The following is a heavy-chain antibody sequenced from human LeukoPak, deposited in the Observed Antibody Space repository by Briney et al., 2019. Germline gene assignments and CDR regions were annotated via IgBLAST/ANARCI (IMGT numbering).Heavy chain of an antibody. CDR2: IYPGDSDT. D-gene: IGHD4-23*01. CDR3: ARHGGTTVVTLDY. J-gene: IGHJ4*02. Sequence: GEPRKISFQGSGYRFTSYWIGWVRPMPGKGLEWMGIIYPGDSDTRYSPPFQGQVTISADKSISTAYLQWSSLKASDTAMYYCARHGGTTVVTLDYWGQGTLVTVSS. CDR1: GYRFTSYW. V-gene: IGHV5-51*01.